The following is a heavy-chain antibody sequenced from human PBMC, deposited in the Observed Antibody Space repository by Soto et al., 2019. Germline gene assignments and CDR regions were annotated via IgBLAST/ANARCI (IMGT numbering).Heavy chain of an antibody. Sequence: PSETLSLTCAVYGGSFSGYYWSWIRQPPGKGLEWIGEINHSGSTNYNPSLKSRVTISVDTSKNQFSLKLSSVTAADTAVYYCARGHGRNSYSSSWYYYYYYGMDVWGQGTTVTVSS. CDR2: INHSGST. V-gene: IGHV4-34*01. J-gene: IGHJ6*02. D-gene: IGHD6-13*01. CDR3: ARGHGRNSYSSSWYYYYYYGMDV. CDR1: GGSFSGYY.